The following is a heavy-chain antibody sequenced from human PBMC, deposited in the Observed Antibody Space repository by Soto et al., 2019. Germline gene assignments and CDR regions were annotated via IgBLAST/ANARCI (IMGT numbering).Heavy chain of an antibody. J-gene: IGHJ4*02. CDR2: IYWDDDK. CDR3: AHRVLRTVFGLVTTTAIYFDF. CDR1: GFSLTTSGVG. Sequence: QITLNESGPTVVRPTETLTLTCRFSGFSLTTSGVGVGWIRQSPGKAPEWLALIYWDDDKRYSASLKSRLTIAKDTSKHQVVLTVSDLDPTETATYYCAHRVLRTVFGLVTTTAIYFDFWGQGTPVAVSS. V-gene: IGHV2-5*02. D-gene: IGHD3-3*01.